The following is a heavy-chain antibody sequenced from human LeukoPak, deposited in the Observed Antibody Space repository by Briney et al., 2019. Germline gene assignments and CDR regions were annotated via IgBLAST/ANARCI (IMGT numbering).Heavy chain of an antibody. CDR3: ARDKYGYAIPRWFDP. V-gene: IGHV1-69*13. CDR1: GGTFSSYA. CDR2: IIPIFGTA. Sequence: GASVKVSCKASGGTFSSYAISWVRQAPGQGLEWMGGIIPIFGTANYAQKFQGRVTITADESTSTAYMELSSLRSEDTAVYYCARDKYGYAIPRWFDPWGQGTLVTVSS. J-gene: IGHJ5*02. D-gene: IGHD2-8*01.